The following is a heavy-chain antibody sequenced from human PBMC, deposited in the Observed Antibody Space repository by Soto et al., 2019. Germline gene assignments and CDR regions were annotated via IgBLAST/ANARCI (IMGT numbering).Heavy chain of an antibody. V-gene: IGHV3-33*08. J-gene: IGHJ1*01. Sequence: GGSLRLSCAASGFTFSSYVMHWVRQAPGKGLEWVSVIWYDGTNKYYADSVKGRFTISRDNSKNTLFLQMNSLRAEDTAVYHCARDSGVMGYFQDWGQGTLVTVSS. CDR2: IWYDGTNK. CDR3: ARDSGVMGYFQD. D-gene: IGHD3-16*01. CDR1: GFTFSSYV.